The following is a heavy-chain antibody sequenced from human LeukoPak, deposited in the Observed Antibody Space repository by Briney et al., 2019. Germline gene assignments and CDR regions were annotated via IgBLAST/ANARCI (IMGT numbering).Heavy chain of an antibody. Sequence: GGSLRLSCAASGFTFDDYTMHWVRQAPGKGLEWVSLISWDGGSTYYADSVKGRFTISRDNAKNSLYLQMNSLRAEDTAVYYCASPLYGDTDYYYMDVWGKGTTVTVSS. D-gene: IGHD4-17*01. J-gene: IGHJ6*03. CDR3: ASPLYGDTDYYYMDV. CDR2: ISWDGGST. CDR1: GFTFDDYT. V-gene: IGHV3-43*01.